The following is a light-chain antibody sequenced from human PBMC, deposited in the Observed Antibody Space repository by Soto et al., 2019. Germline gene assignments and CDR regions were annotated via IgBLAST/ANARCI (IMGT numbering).Light chain of an antibody. J-gene: IGLJ1*01. CDR3: GSWDSSLSAYV. V-gene: IGLV1-51*01. CDR2: DDN. CDR1: SSNIGGNS. Sequence: QSVLTQPPSVSAAPGQKITIPCSRSSSNIGGNSVSSYQQLPGTAPKLLIYDDNKRPSGITDRFSGSKSGTSATLGITGFQTGDEADYYCGSWDSSLSAYVFGTGTKV.